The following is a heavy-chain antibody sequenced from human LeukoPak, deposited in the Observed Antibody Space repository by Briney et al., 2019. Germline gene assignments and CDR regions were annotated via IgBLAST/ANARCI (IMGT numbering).Heavy chain of an antibody. CDR2: ISYDGGNE. CDR3: ARDPPLSSGWSQNHFDH. Sequence: PGRSLRLSCAPSGFIFKDFAMHWVRQAPGKGLEWVALISYDGGNENYADSVKGRFTISRDNSKNALYPHMNSLRPEDTAVYYCARDPPLSSGWSQNHFDHWGQGTLVTVSS. J-gene: IGHJ4*02. CDR1: GFIFKDFA. V-gene: IGHV3-30*04. D-gene: IGHD6-19*01.